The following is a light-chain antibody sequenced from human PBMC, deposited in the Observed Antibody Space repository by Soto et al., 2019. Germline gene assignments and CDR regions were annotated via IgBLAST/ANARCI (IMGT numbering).Light chain of an antibody. Sequence: EIVLTQSPATLSLSPWERAALSWRASETIDSXLAWYQQKPXQPPSLXXYDASKRANGIPASFSGSGSGTDNILTISSLEPEDFAVYYCQQCKKWPTLTFGEGTKVEIK. CDR2: DAS. CDR1: ETIDSX. J-gene: IGKJ4*01. CDR3: QQCKKWPTLT. V-gene: IGKV3-11*01.